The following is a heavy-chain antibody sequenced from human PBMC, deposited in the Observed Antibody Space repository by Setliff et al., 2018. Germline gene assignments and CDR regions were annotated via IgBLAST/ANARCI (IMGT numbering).Heavy chain of an antibody. Sequence: GGSLRLSCAASGFTFSRYWMNWVRQAPGKGLEWVANIKQVGSEKYYVDSVKGRFTISRDNAKNSLYLQMNSLRAEDTAVYYCARDGGEYWGQGTLVNVSS. J-gene: IGHJ4*02. CDR2: IKQVGSEK. V-gene: IGHV3-7*01. CDR3: ARDGGEY. CDR1: GFTFSRYW. D-gene: IGHD3-16*01.